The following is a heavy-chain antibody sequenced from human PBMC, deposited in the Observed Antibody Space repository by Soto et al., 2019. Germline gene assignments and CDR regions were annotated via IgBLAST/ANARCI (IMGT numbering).Heavy chain of an antibody. CDR1: GFSFRNYA. CDR2: ITAGGEET. D-gene: IGHD1-7*01. CDR3: AKDYLGTNVMFES. J-gene: IGHJ5*01. V-gene: IGHV3-23*01. Sequence: GGSLRLSCVASGFSFRNYAMSWVRQVPGKGLEWVSGITAGGEETYYADSVKGRFSVPRDNSQNTLFLQMNSLRAEDTAVYYCAKDYLGTNVMFESWGQGTLVTVSS.